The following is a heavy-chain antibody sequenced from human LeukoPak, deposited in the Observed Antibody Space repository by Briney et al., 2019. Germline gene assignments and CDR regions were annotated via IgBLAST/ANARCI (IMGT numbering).Heavy chain of an antibody. CDR1: GYTFTGYY. CDR2: INPNSGGT. D-gene: IGHD5-24*01. CDR3: ASHHMSRDGYNLWYFDY. V-gene: IGHV1-2*06. Sequence: ASVKVSCKASGYTFTGYYMHWVRQAPGQGLEWMGRINPNSGGTNYAQKFQGRVTITADESTSTAYMELSSLRSEDTAVYYCASHHMSRDGYNLWYFDYWGQGTLVTVSS. J-gene: IGHJ4*02.